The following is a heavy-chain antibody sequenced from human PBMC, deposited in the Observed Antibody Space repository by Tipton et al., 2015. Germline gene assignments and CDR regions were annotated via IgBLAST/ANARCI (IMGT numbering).Heavy chain of an antibody. CDR1: GFTFSSYG. V-gene: IGHV3-33*01. CDR2: IWYDGRNK. CDR3: ARVHYGDYGLWPYYYGIDF. D-gene: IGHD4-17*01. Sequence: SLRLSCVTSGFTFSSYGMHWVRQAPGKGLEWVAIIWYDGRNKTYTDSVRGRFTISRDNSKDTLYLQMNNLRVEDTAVYYCARVHYGDYGLWPYYYGIDFWGQGTTVTVSS. J-gene: IGHJ6*02.